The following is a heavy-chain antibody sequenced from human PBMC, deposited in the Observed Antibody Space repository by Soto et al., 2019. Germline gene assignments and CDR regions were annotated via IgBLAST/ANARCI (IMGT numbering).Heavy chain of an antibody. CDR1: GFTFSSYA. V-gene: IGHV3-23*01. D-gene: IGHD5-12*01. CDR3: AKEGDFGGYDFLAPQNYYFDY. Sequence: EVQLLESGGGLVQPGGSLRLSCAASGFTFSSYAMSWVRQAPGKGLEWVSAISGSGGSTYYADSVKGRFTISRDNSKNTLYLQMNSLRAEDTAVYYCAKEGDFGGYDFLAPQNYYFDYWGQGTLVTVSS. CDR2: ISGSGGST. J-gene: IGHJ4*02.